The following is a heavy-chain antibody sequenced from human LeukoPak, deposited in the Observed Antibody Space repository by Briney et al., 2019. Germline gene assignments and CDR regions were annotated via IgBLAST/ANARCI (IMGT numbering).Heavy chain of an antibody. J-gene: IGHJ1*01. CDR3: ARDIRDGYNLPAEYFQH. CDR1: GFTFSSYS. D-gene: IGHD5-24*01. CDR2: ISSSSSYI. Sequence: GGSLRLSCAASGFTFSSYSMNWVRQAPGKGLEWVSSISSSSSYIYYADSVKGRFTISRDNAKNSLYLQMNSLRAEDTAVYYCARDIRDGYNLPAEYFQHWGQGTLVTVSS. V-gene: IGHV3-21*01.